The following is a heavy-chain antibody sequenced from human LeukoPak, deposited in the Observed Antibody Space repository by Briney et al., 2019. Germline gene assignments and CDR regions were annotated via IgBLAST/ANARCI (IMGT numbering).Heavy chain of an antibody. D-gene: IGHD6-19*01. CDR2: IYYSGST. CDR3: ARGGSGWPNWFDP. Sequence: TSETLSRTGTVSGGSISSGSYYWGGIRQPPGKGLEWIGNIYYSGSTYYNPALKSRVSIAVDTSKNQFSLKLSSVTAADTAVYYCARGGSGWPNWFDPWGQGTLVTVSS. CDR1: GGSISSGSYY. J-gene: IGHJ5*02. V-gene: IGHV4-39*07.